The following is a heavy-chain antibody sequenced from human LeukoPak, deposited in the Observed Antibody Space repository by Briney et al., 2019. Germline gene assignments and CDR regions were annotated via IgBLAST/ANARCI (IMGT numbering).Heavy chain of an antibody. Sequence: SETLSLTCTVSGGSISSSSYYWGWIRQPPGKGLEWIWSIYYSGSTYYNPSLKSRVTISVDTSKNQFSLKLSSVTAADTAVYYCARHEGSVLRFLEPNHGWFDPWGQGTLVTVSS. V-gene: IGHV4-39*01. J-gene: IGHJ5*02. D-gene: IGHD3-3*01. CDR2: IYYSGST. CDR1: GGSISSSSYY. CDR3: ARHEGSVLRFLEPNHGWFDP.